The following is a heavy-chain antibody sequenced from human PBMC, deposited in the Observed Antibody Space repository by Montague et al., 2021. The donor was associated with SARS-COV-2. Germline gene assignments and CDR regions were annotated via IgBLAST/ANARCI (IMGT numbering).Heavy chain of an antibody. CDR2: IYSSGRT. V-gene: IGHV4-39*01. J-gene: IGHJ5*02. D-gene: IGHD3-3*01. CDR1: CGSIRGSESY. Sequence: SETLSLTCTVSCGSIRGSESYFGWIHQRTGDTLAWLMTIYSSGRTYYKPSLKSRVTMSVDTSENQFSLKLTSVTVADTALYYCARHGGVNEFDPWGQGTLVSGSS. CDR3: ARHGGVNEFDP.